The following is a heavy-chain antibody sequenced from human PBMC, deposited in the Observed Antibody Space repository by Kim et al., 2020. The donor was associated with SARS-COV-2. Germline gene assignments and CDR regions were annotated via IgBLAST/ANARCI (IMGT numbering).Heavy chain of an antibody. Sequence: YADSVKGPFTISRDNSKNSLYLQMNSLRTEDTALYYCAKTYSYLLGMDVWGQGTTVTVSS. J-gene: IGHJ6*02. V-gene: IGHV3-43*01. CDR3: AKTYSYLLGMDV. D-gene: IGHD5-18*01.